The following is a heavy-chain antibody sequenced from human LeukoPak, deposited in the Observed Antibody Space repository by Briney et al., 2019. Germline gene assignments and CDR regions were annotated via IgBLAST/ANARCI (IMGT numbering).Heavy chain of an antibody. CDR2: ITPIFGTA. J-gene: IGHJ5*02. Sequence: GASVKVSCKASGGTFSSYAISWVRQAPGQGLEWMGGITPIFGTANYAQKFQGRVTITADESTSTAYMELSSLRSEDTAVYYCARVAVAAAKNWFDPWGQGTLVTVSS. D-gene: IGHD6-13*01. V-gene: IGHV1-69*01. CDR3: ARVAVAAAKNWFDP. CDR1: GGTFSSYA.